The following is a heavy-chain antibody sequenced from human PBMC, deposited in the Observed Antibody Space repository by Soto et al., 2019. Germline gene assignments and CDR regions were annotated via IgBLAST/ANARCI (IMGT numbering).Heavy chain of an antibody. CDR2: IKQDGSEK. D-gene: IGHD6-13*01. V-gene: IGHV3-7*01. Sequence: GGSLRLSCAASGFTFSSYWMSWVRQAPGKGLEWVANIKQDGSEKYYVDSVKGRFTISRDNAKNSLYLQMNSLRAEDTAVYYCARCSSSWYAYYYYYYMDVWGKGTTVTVSS. CDR1: GFTFSSYW. CDR3: ARCSSSWYAYYYYYYMDV. J-gene: IGHJ6*03.